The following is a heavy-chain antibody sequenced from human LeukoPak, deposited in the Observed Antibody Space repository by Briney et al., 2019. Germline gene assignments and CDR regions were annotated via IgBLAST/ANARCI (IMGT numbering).Heavy chain of an antibody. CDR2: IIPILGIA. CDR1: GGTFSSYA. CDR3: ARGGYSGYDSLSY. J-gene: IGHJ4*02. Sequence: ASVKVSCKASGGTFSSYAISWVRQAPGQGLEWMGRIIPILGIANYAQKFQGRVTITADKSTSTAYMELSSLRSEDTAVYYCARGGYSGYDSLSYWGQGTLVTVSS. V-gene: IGHV1-69*04. D-gene: IGHD5-12*01.